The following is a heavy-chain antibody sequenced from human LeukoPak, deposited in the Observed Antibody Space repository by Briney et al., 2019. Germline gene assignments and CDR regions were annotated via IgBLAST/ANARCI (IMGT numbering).Heavy chain of an antibody. CDR1: GGSISSYY. CDR3: ARQVAAAGTYYYYYYMDV. D-gene: IGHD6-13*01. CDR2: IYTSGST. V-gene: IGHV4-4*09. Sequence: SETLSLTCTVSGGSISSYYWSWIRQPPGKGLEWIGYIYTSGSTNYNPSLKSRVTISVDTSKNQFSLKLSSVTAADTAVYYYARQVAAAGTYYYYYYMDVWGKGTTVTVSS. J-gene: IGHJ6*03.